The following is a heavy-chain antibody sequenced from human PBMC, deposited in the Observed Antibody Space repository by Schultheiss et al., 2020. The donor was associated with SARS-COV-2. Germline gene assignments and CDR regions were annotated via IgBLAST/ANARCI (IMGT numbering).Heavy chain of an antibody. CDR2: IKSKTDGGTT. CDR1: GFTFSNAW. Sequence: GESLKISCAASGFTFSNAWMNWVRQAPGKGLEWVGRIKSKTDGGTTDYAAPVKGRFTISRDDSKNTLYLQMNSLRAEDTAMYYCATEYRGFWGQGTLVTVSS. D-gene: IGHD5-12*01. J-gene: IGHJ4*02. V-gene: IGHV3-15*07. CDR3: ATEYRGF.